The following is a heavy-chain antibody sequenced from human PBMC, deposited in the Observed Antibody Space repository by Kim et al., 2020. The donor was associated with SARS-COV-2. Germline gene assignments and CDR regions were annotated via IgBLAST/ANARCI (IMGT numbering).Heavy chain of an antibody. Sequence: GGSLRLSCAASGFTFSSYGMHWVRQAPGKGLVWLSRITSDGSGTKYADSVKGRSTISRDNTKNTLYLQMNSLRAEDTAVYYCARGSTNVFDTWGQGTTVTVSS. CDR3: ARGSTNVFDT. V-gene: IGHV3-74*01. J-gene: IGHJ3*02. CDR1: GFTFSSYG. CDR2: ITSDGSGT. D-gene: IGHD2-15*01.